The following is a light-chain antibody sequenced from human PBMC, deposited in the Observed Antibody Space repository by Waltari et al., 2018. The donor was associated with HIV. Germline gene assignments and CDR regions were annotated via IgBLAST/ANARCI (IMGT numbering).Light chain of an antibody. CDR2: STD. CDR1: TGAVTSPSF. J-gene: IGLJ2*01. V-gene: IGLV7-43*01. CDR3: LLYFAGHRPKWI. Sequence: QTLVTQEPSLTVSPGGTVTFPCASNTGAVTSPSFANWLQVKPARPPAALIYSTDQKHSWTPARLSGSLLGERAALTLSGALPEDEAEYFCLLYFAGHRPKWIFGGWTKLTVL.